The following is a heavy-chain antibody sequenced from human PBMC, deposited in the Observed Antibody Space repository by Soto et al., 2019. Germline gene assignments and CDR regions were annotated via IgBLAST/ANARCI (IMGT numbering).Heavy chain of an antibody. V-gene: IGHV3-23*01. J-gene: IGHJ4*02. CDR3: AKENGFQFVNFGASGFDY. CDR2: ISGSGSST. Sequence: EVQLLESGGGLVQPGGSLRLSCAASGFRFSSKAMSWVRQAPGKGLEWVSIISGSGSSTYYTDSLKGRFTISRDNSKNMVYFEMIDLRAEDTAVYYCAKENGFQFVNFGASGFDYWGQGSLVSVSS. CDR1: GFRFSSKA. D-gene: IGHD6-6*01.